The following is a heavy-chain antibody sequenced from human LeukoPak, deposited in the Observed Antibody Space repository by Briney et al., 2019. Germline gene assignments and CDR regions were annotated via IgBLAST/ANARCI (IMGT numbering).Heavy chain of an antibody. Sequence: KPSETLSLTCSVSGGSINSFYWSWVRQSPGKGLEWIGYIYYSGGTIYNSSLKSRVTILVDTSKNQFSLKLSSVTAADTAVYYCAREGREYYDSSGYSRGWFFDLWGRGTLVTVSS. V-gene: IGHV4-59*12. CDR2: IYYSGGT. CDR3: AREGREYYDSSGYSRGWFFDL. J-gene: IGHJ2*01. CDR1: GGSINSFY. D-gene: IGHD3-22*01.